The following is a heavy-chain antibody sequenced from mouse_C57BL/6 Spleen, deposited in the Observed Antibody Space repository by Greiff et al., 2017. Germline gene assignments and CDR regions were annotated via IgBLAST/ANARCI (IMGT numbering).Heavy chain of an antibody. V-gene: IGHV1-52*01. CDR3: AREGVTGTWKGNYFDY. CDR2: IDPSDSET. CDR1: GYTFTSYW. D-gene: IGHD4-1*01. Sequence: QVQLQQPGAELVRPGSSVKLSCKASGYTFTSYWMHWVKQRPIQGLEWIGNIDPSDSETHYNQKFKGKSTLTVDKSSSTAYMQLSSLTSEDSAVYYCAREGVTGTWKGNYFDYWGQGTTLTVSS. J-gene: IGHJ2*01.